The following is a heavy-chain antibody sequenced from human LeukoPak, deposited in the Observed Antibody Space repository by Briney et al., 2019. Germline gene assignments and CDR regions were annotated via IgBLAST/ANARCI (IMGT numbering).Heavy chain of an antibody. V-gene: IGHV4-31*03. CDR2: IYYSGST. CDR1: GCSISSGGYY. J-gene: IGHJ5*02. D-gene: IGHD3-16*02. CDR3: AKDYPSDP. Sequence: PAQTLTLTCTVSGCSISSGGYYWIWIRQRPGKGLEWIGNIYYSGSTYYNPSLRSRVTISVDTSKNQFALKLSSVTAAHTAVYYCAKDYPSDPWGQGTLVTVSS.